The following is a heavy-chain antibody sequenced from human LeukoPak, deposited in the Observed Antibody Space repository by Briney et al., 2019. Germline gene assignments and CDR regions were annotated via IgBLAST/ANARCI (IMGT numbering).Heavy chain of an antibody. Sequence: ASVKASCKASGGTFSSYAISWVRQAHGQGLEWMGGIIPIFGTANYAQKFQGRVTITTDESTSTAYMELSSLRSEDTAVYYCARGGYSYNTYYYFCMDVWGKGTTVTVSS. CDR1: GGTFSSYA. CDR2: IIPIFGTA. V-gene: IGHV1-69*05. D-gene: IGHD5-18*01. J-gene: IGHJ6*03. CDR3: ARGGYSYNTYYYFCMDV.